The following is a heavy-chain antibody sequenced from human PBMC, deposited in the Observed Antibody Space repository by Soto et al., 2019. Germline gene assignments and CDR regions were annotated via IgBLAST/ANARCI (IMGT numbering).Heavy chain of an antibody. J-gene: IGHJ6*03. V-gene: IGHV3-64*01. CDR1: GFTFSSYA. Sequence: GGSLRLSCAASGFTFSSYAMHWVRQAPGKGLEYVSAISSNGGSTYYANSVKGRFTISRDNSKNTLYLQMGSLRAEDMAVYYCARDADFGDPLYMDVWGKGTTVTVSS. D-gene: IGHD2-21*02. CDR3: ARDADFGDPLYMDV. CDR2: ISSNGGST.